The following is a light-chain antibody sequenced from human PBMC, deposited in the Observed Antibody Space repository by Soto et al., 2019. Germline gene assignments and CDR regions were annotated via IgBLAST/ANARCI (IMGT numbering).Light chain of an antibody. CDR2: GAS. V-gene: IGKV3D-15*01. CDR3: QQYDNWPPLT. J-gene: IGKJ4*01. CDR1: QSVSSN. Sequence: EVLMTQSPATLSLSPGERATLSCRASQSVSSNLAWYQQRHGQAPRLLIYGASSRATGIPARFSGSGSGTEFTLTISSLQSEDFAVYYCQQYDNWPPLTFGGGTKVEIK.